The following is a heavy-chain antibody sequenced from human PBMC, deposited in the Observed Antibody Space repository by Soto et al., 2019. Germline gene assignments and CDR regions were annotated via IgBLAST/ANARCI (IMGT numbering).Heavy chain of an antibody. J-gene: IGHJ6*02. D-gene: IGHD2-2*01. CDR2: IIPIFGTA. Sequence: QVQLVQSGAEVKKPGSSVKVSCKASGGTFSSYAISWVRQAPGQGLEWMGVIIPIFGTANYAQKFQGRVTITADESTSTAYMELISVRSEDTAVYYCARGDIVVVPAALVYYYGMDVWGQGTTVTVSS. V-gene: IGHV1-69*01. CDR1: GGTFSSYA. CDR3: ARGDIVVVPAALVYYYGMDV.